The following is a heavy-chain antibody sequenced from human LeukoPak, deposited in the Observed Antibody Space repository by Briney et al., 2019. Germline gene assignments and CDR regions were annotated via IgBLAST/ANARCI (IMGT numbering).Heavy chain of an antibody. CDR3: ARVKVSGSYSY. D-gene: IGHD1-26*01. J-gene: IGHJ4*02. Sequence: GGSLRLSCAASGFTFSSYEMNCVRQAPGKGLEWVSYISSSGSTIYYADSVKGRFTISRDNAKNSLYLQMNSLRAEDTAVYYCARVKVSGSYSYWGQGTLVSVSS. CDR2: ISSSGSTI. CDR1: GFTFSSYE. V-gene: IGHV3-48*03.